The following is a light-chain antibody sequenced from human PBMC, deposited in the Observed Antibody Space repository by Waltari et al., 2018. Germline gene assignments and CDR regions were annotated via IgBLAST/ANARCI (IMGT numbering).Light chain of an antibody. Sequence: DIVMTQSPLSLPVIPGEPASISCRSSQSLLHSNGYNYLDWYLQKPGQSPQLLIYLGFDRASRVPDRFSGSGSGTDFTLKISRVEADDVGVYYCMQPLQTPWTFGQGTKVEIK. J-gene: IGKJ1*01. CDR2: LGF. V-gene: IGKV2-28*01. CDR3: MQPLQTPWT. CDR1: QSLLHSNGYNY.